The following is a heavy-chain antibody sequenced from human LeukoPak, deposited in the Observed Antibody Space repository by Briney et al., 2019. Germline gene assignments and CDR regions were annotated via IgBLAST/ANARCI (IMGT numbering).Heavy chain of an antibody. CDR2: LSGSGENK. J-gene: IGHJ4*02. D-gene: IGHD3-16*01. Sequence: PGGSLRLSCAASGVTFRNYAMTWVRQAPAKGLELVSTLSGSGENKYYADSVKGRFTISRDNSKNTVYLQMNRLRAEDTAIYYCAKGGQFELDYYFDYWGQGTLVTVSS. V-gene: IGHV3-23*01. CDR3: AKGGQFELDYYFDY. CDR1: GVTFRNYA.